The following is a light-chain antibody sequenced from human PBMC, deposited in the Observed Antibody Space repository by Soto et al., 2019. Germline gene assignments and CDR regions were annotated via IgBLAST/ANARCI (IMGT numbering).Light chain of an antibody. CDR3: QQYDNWPWT. V-gene: IGKV3-15*01. J-gene: IGKJ1*01. CDR2: GAS. CDR1: QSVSSN. Sequence: EIVMTQSPATLSVSPGERATLSCRASQSVSSNLAWYQQKPGQAPRLLFYGASTRATGIPARFSGSVSGTDFTLTIHSLQSEDFAVYYCQQYDNWPWTFGQGTNVDIK.